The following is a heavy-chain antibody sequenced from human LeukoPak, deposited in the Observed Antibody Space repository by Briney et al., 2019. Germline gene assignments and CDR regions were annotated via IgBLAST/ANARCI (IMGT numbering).Heavy chain of an antibody. V-gene: IGHV3-48*02. Sequence: GGSLRLSCAASELTFSSFSMNWVRQAPGKGLEWVSYISSSSYYIYYADSVKGRFTVSRDNAKNSLYLQMNSLRDEDTAVYYCARDQNYAFDMWGQGTMVTVSS. CDR2: ISSSSYYI. D-gene: IGHD1-7*01. CDR3: ARDQNYAFDM. CDR1: ELTFSSFS. J-gene: IGHJ3*02.